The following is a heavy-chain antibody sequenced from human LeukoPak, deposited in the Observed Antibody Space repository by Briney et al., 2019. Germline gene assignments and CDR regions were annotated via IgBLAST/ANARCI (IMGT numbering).Heavy chain of an antibody. D-gene: IGHD1-14*01. CDR1: GLTFSTSG. Sequence: GGSLRLSCTTSGLTFSTSGFNWVRQAPGKGLEWVASIGPTGFDRYHADSIKGRFTISRDNSNNFLYLQMDSLRAEDTAVYYCATETNGRHYDYWGQGTLLTVSS. CDR2: IGPTGFDR. J-gene: IGHJ4*02. CDR3: ATETNGRHYDY. V-gene: IGHV3-21*06.